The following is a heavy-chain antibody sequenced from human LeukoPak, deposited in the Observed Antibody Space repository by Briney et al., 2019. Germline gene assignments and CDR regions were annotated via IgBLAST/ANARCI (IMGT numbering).Heavy chain of an antibody. CDR2: INPKSGDT. Sequence: ASVKVSCKASGYRFTGYYIHWMRHAPGQGLEWMGWINPKSGDTYYAQKFQGSVTMTRDTSISTAYKELKKLRSDDPAIYYWAGPIRGGGHSMDYWGQGTLVTVSS. CDR1: GYRFTGYY. D-gene: IGHD2/OR15-2a*01. J-gene: IGHJ4*02. CDR3: AGPIRGGGHSMDY. V-gene: IGHV1-2*02.